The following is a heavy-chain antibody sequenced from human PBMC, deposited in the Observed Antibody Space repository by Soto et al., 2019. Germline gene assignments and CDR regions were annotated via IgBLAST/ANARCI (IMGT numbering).Heavy chain of an antibody. V-gene: IGHV4-59*01. CDR1: GGSISSYY. CDR3: ARNRKGNFDY. CDR2: IYYSGST. Sequence: PSESLSLTCTVPGGSISSYYWSWIRQPPGKGLEWIGYIYYSGSTNYNPSLKSRVTISVDTSKNQFSLKLSSVTAADTAVYYCARNRKGNFDYWGQGTLVTVSS. J-gene: IGHJ4*02.